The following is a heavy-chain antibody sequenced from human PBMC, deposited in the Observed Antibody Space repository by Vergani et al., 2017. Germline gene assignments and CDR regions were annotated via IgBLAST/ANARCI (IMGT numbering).Heavy chain of an antibody. CDR2: IYYSGST. Sequence: QVQLQESGPGLVKPSQTLSLTCTVSGGSISSVDYYWSWIRQPPGKGLEWIGYIYYSGSTYYNPSLKSRVTISVDTSKNQFSLKLSSVTAADTAVYYCARDISGGYYDSSGYLNAFDIWGQGTMVTVSS. D-gene: IGHD3-22*01. V-gene: IGHV4-30-4*08. CDR1: GGSISSVDYY. J-gene: IGHJ3*02. CDR3: ARDISGGYYDSSGYLNAFDI.